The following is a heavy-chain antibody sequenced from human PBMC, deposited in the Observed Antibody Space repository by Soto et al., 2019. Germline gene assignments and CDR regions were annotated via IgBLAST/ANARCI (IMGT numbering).Heavy chain of an antibody. CDR3: ATPDFSDYWYFEL. CDR1: GGTFSSHT. J-gene: IGHJ2*01. CDR2: IIPALGTA. D-gene: IGHD4-4*01. V-gene: IGHV1-69*08. Sequence: QAQLVQSGAEVKKPGSSVKVSCKASGGTFSSHTFSWVRQAPGQGLEWMGRIIPALGTATYAQKFQGRVTITADESATTVYMELNSLRSEDTAVYYCATPDFSDYWYFELWCRGTLVTVSS.